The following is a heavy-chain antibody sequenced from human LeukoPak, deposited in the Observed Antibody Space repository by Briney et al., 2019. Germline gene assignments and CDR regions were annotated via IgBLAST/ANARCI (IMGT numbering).Heavy chain of an antibody. V-gene: IGHV3-20*04. J-gene: IGHJ4*02. Sequence: PGGSLRLSCAASGFIFSSYWMSWVRQAPGKGLEWVSDINWNGGSTGYADSVKGRFTISRDNAKNSLYLQMNSLRAEDTALYYCAGGGGWYWGQGTLVTVSS. CDR3: AGGGGWY. D-gene: IGHD2-15*01. CDR1: GFIFSSYW. CDR2: INWNGGST.